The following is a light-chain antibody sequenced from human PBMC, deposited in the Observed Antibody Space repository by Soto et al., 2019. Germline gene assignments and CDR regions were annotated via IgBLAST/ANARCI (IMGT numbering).Light chain of an antibody. CDR1: GSDVGGYNY. J-gene: IGLJ2*01. CDR2: DVS. V-gene: IGLV2-14*01. CDR3: SSYTSRSTLV. Sequence: QSALTQPASVSGSPGQSITISCTGTGSDVGGYNYVSWYQQHPGKAPKLMIYDVSDRPSGVSSRFSGSKSGNTASLTISGLQAEDEADYYCSSYTSRSTLVFGGGTKLTVL.